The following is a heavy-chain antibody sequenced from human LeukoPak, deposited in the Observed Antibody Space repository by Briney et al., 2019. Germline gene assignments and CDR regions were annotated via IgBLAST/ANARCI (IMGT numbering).Heavy chain of an antibody. J-gene: IGHJ2*01. CDR1: GFTFDDYA. Sequence: GGSLRLSCAASGFTFDDYAMHWVRQAPGKGLEWVSGISWGSSNIGYADSVKGRFTISRDNAKNSLYLQMNSLRVEDTALYYCSKSGGYCGTTRCYSPFDLWGRGTLVTVSS. CDR2: ISWGSSNI. CDR3: SKSGGYCGTTRCYSPFDL. V-gene: IGHV3-9*01. D-gene: IGHD2-2*02.